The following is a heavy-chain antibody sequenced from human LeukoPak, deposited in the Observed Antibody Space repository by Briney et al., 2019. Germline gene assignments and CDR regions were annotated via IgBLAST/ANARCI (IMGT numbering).Heavy chain of an antibody. Sequence: GGSLRLSCAASGFTFSSYAMSWVRQAPGKGLEWVANIKQDGSEKYYVDSVKGRFTISRDNAKNSLYLQMNSLRAEDTAVYYCARRLTQYDCFDPWGQGILVTVSS. CDR1: GFTFSSYA. J-gene: IGHJ5*02. V-gene: IGHV3-7*01. CDR2: IKQDGSEK. D-gene: IGHD2-2*01. CDR3: ARRLTQYDCFDP.